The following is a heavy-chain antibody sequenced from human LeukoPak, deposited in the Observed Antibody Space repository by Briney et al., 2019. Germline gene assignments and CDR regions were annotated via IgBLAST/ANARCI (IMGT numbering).Heavy chain of an antibody. CDR1: GYNFTIYW. J-gene: IGHJ5*02. V-gene: IGHV5-51*01. CDR3: AIFDFLFGEIDNWFDP. Sequence: GESLKISCKASGYNFTIYWIGWVRQMPGKGLEWMGIIYPGDSDTRYSPSFQGQVTISADKSISTAYLQWSSLKASDTAMYYCAIFDFLFGEIDNWFDPWGQGTQVTVSS. D-gene: IGHD3-16*01. CDR2: IYPGDSDT.